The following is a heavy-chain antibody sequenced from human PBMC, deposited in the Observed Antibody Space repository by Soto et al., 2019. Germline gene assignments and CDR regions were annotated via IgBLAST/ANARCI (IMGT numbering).Heavy chain of an antibody. D-gene: IGHD3-22*01. V-gene: IGHV1-69*12. CDR3: ARGDATKIGATTYYAMDV. Sequence: QVQLVQSGAEVKKPGSSVKVSCKASGGSLSNYGISWVRQAPGQGLEWMGAIIPVFGTPNYAQKFQDRVTSTADESTTTVYMEVRSLTSEDTAVYYCARGDATKIGATTYYAMDVWGKGTTVTVSS. CDR1: GGSLSNYG. CDR2: IIPVFGTP. J-gene: IGHJ6*04.